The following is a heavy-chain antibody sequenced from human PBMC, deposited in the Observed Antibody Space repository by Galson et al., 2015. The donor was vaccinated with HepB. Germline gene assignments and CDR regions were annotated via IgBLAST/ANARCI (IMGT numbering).Heavy chain of an antibody. J-gene: IGHJ3*02. D-gene: IGHD2-21*01. V-gene: IGHV1-3*01. CDR2: INAGNGNT. CDR1: GYTFTSYV. CDR3: ARKRYCGGDCYSPADAFGI. Sequence: SVKVSCKASGYTFTSYVMHWVRQAPGQRLEWMGWINAGNGNTKYSQKFQGRVTITRDTSASTAYMELSSLRSEDTAVYYRARKRYCGGDCYSPADAFGIWGHGTMVTVSS.